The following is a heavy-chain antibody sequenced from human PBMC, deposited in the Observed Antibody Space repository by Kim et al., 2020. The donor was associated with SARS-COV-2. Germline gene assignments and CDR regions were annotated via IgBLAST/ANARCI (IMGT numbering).Heavy chain of an antibody. CDR2: ISYDGSNK. CDR3: AKDRGYDILTGYPDGMDV. CDR1: GFTFSSYG. J-gene: IGHJ6*02. V-gene: IGHV3-30*18. D-gene: IGHD3-9*01. Sequence: GGSLRLSCAASGFTFSSYGMHWVRQAPGKGLEWVAVISYDGSNKYYADSVKGRFTISSDNSKNTLYLQMNSLRAEDTAVYYYAKDRGYDILTGYPDGMDVWGQGTTVTVSS.